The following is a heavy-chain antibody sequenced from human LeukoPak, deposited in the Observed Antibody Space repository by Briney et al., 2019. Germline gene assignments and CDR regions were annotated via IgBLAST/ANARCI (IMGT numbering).Heavy chain of an antibody. CDR2: IYYSGST. CDR3: ARDLGGYSDGSYYYYMDV. D-gene: IGHD5-18*01. V-gene: IGHV4-39*07. CDR1: GGSISSSSYY. Sequence: PSETLSLTCTVSGGSISSSSYYWGWIRQPPGKGLEWIGSIYYSGSTYYNPSLKSRVTMSLDTSKNQFSLKLISVTAADTAVYYCARDLGGYSDGSYYYYMDVWGKGTTVTVSS. J-gene: IGHJ6*03.